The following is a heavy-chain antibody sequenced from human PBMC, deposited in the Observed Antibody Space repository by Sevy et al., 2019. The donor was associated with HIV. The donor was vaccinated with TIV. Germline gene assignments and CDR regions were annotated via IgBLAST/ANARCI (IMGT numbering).Heavy chain of an antibody. Sequence: QASETLSLTCAVYGGSFSGYYWSWIRQPPGKGLEWIGEVNHSGSTNYNPSLKSRVTISVDTSKNQFSLRLSSVTAADTAVYYCARGTDGSRDFDYWGQRTLVTVSS. CDR3: ARGTDGSRDFDY. D-gene: IGHD3-10*01. J-gene: IGHJ4*02. V-gene: IGHV4-34*01. CDR2: VNHSGST. CDR1: GGSFSGYY.